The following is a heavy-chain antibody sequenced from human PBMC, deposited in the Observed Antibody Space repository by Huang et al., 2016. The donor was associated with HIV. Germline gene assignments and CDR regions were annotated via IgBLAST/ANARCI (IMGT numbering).Heavy chain of an antibody. CDR3: TGIFYDSTGYYYHY. J-gene: IGHJ4*02. V-gene: IGHV3-43*01. Sequence: EVQLVQSGGVAIKPGGSLRLSCAASGFPFRDYHMHWVRQVPGKGLERVALIRGDGSTTKYGDSVKGRFTISRDNSKDSLYLQMNSLKTEDTAFYYCTGIFYDSTGYYYHYWGQGTLVTVSS. D-gene: IGHD3-22*01. CDR2: IRGDGSTT. CDR1: GFPFRDYH.